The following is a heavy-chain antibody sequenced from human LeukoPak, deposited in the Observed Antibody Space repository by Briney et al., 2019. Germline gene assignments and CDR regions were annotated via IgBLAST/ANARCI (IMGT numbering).Heavy chain of an antibody. J-gene: IGHJ4*02. CDR3: ARNLPEKGYSYGYNVDY. CDR1: GYTFTSYG. CDR2: ISAYNGNT. Sequence: ASVKVSCKASGYTFTSYGISWERQAPGQGLEWMGWISAYNGNTNYAQKLQGRVTMTTDTSTSTAYMELRSLRSDDTAVYYCARNLPEKGYSYGYNVDYWGQGTLVTVSS. V-gene: IGHV1-18*01. D-gene: IGHD5-18*01.